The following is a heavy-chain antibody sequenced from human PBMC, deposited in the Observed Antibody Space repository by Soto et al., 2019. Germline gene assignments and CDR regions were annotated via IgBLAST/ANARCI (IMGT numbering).Heavy chain of an antibody. Sequence: GGSLRLSCSASGFTFSSYAMHWVRQAPGKGLEYVSAISSNGGSTYYADSVKGRFTISRDNSKNTLYLQMSSLRAEDTAVYYCVKGVVGATYALDIWGQGTMVTVSS. V-gene: IGHV3-64D*06. J-gene: IGHJ3*02. CDR2: ISSNGGST. CDR1: GFTFSSYA. D-gene: IGHD1-26*01. CDR3: VKGVVGATYALDI.